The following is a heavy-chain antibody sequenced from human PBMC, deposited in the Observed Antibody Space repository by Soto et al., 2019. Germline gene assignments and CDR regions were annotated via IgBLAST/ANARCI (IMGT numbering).Heavy chain of an antibody. CDR3: ARVRRATFGVVVMAV. Sequence: ASVKVSCKASGGTFSSYAISWVRQAPGQGLEWMGGIIPIFGTANYAQKFQGRVTITADESTSTAYMELSSLRSEDTAVYYCARVRRATFGVVVMAVWGQGTTVTVSS. J-gene: IGHJ6*02. V-gene: IGHV1-69*13. CDR1: GGTFSSYA. CDR2: IIPIFGTA. D-gene: IGHD3-3*01.